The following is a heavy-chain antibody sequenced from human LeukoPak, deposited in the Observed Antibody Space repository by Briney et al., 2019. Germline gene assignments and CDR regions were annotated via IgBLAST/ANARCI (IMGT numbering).Heavy chain of an antibody. V-gene: IGHV1-69*13. CDR3: ARDRPAPTAAADYYYYGMDV. CDR2: IIPIFGTA. Sequence: ASVKVSCKASGGTFSSYAISWVRQAPGQGLEWMGGIIPIFGTANYAQKFQGRVTITADESTSTAYMELSSLRSEDTAVYYCARDRPAPTAAADYYYYGMDVWGQGTTVTVSS. CDR1: GGTFSSYA. D-gene: IGHD6-13*01. J-gene: IGHJ6*02.